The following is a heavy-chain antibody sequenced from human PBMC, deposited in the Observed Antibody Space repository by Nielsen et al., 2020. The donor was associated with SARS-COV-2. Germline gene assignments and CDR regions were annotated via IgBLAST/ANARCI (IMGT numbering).Heavy chain of an antibody. V-gene: IGHV3-53*01. CDR1: GFSVSTTY. J-gene: IGHJ4*02. Sequence: GVLKISCAASGFSVSTTYMNWVRQAPGKGLEWVSVFYSGGTTLYADSVKGRFIISRDNSRNTVYLQMSSLRVEDTAMYYCAREGDTYGVRNFDYWGQGIMVTVSS. D-gene: IGHD5-18*01. CDR3: AREGDTYGVRNFDY. CDR2: FYSGGTT.